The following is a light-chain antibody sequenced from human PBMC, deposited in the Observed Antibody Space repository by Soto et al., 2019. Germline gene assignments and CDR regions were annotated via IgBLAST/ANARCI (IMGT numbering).Light chain of an antibody. V-gene: IGKV3-20*01. J-gene: IGKJ1*01. CDR1: QSVSSSY. CDR3: QQYHTSPLT. Sequence: EIVLTQSPGTLSLSPGERATFSCRASQSVSSSYIAWYQQKRGQAPRRLIYGASIRATGIPDRFSGSGSGTDFPLTISRLEPEDFGLYYCQQYHTSPLTFGQGTKVEIK. CDR2: GAS.